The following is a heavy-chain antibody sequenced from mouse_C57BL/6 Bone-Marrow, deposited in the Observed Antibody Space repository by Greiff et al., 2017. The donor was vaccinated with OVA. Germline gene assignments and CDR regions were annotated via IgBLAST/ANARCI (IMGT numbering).Heavy chain of an antibody. V-gene: IGHV1-63*01. CDR3: ARGGYYGSILHWYFDV. CDR1: GYTFTNYW. J-gene: IGHJ1*03. D-gene: IGHD1-1*01. CDR2: IYPGGGYT. Sequence: QVQLKQSGAELVRPGTSVKMSCKASGYTFTNYWIGWAKQRPGHGLEWIGDIYPGGGYTNYNEKFKGKATLTADKSSSTAYMQFSSLTSEDSAIYYCARGGYYGSILHWYFDVWGTGTTVTVSS.